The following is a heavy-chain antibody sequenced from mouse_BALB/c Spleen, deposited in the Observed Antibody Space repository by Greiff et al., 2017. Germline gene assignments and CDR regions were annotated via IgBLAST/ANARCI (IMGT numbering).Heavy chain of an antibody. CDR2: ILPGSGST. V-gene: IGHV1-9*01. J-gene: IGHJ3*01. Sequence: QVQLQQPGAELMKPGASVKISCKATGYTFSSYWIEWVKQRPGHGLEWIGEILPGSGSTNYNEKFKGKATFTADTSSNTAYMQLSSLTSEDSAVYYCARGGYYGSSYGRFAYWGQGTLVTVSA. CDR1: GYTFSSYW. D-gene: IGHD1-1*01. CDR3: ARGGYYGSSYGRFAY.